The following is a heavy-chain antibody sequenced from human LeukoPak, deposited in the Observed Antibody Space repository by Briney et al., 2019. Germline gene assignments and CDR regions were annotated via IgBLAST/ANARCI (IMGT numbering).Heavy chain of an antibody. J-gene: IGHJ4*02. V-gene: IGHV3-30*03. D-gene: IGHD3-9*01. CDR3: ARYYDILTGYLG. CDR1: GFTFSSYS. CDR2: ISYDGSNK. Sequence: GGSLRLSCAASGFTFSSYSMNWVRQAPGKGLEWVAVISYDGSNKYYADSVKGRFTISRDNSKNTLYLQMNSLRAEDTAVYYCARYYDILTGYLGWGQGTLVTVSS.